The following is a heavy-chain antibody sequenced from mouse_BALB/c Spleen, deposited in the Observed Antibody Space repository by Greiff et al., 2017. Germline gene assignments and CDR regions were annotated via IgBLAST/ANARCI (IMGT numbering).Heavy chain of an antibody. CDR2: ISSGGST. Sequence: EVMLVESGGGLVKPGGSLKLSCAASGFTFSSYAMSLVRQTPEKRLAWVASISSGGSTYYQDSVKGRFTISRDNARNILYLQMSSLRSEDTAMYYCAREDYYGSSWFAYWGQGTLVTVSA. D-gene: IGHD1-1*01. CDR1: GFTFSSYA. CDR3: AREDYYGSSWFAY. V-gene: IGHV5-6-5*01. J-gene: IGHJ3*01.